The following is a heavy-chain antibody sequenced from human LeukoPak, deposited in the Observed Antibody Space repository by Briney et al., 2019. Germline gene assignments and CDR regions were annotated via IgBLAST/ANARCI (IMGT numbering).Heavy chain of an antibody. CDR1: GGSFSGYY. Sequence: SETLSLSCAVSGGSFSGYYMNWIRQPPGKGLEWIGEINHSGSTNYNPSLETRVPISVDTSNNKCSLRLTSVTAADTAVYYRARWPPYGDHVRAFDMWGQATMVTVSS. CDR2: INHSGST. D-gene: IGHD4-17*01. V-gene: IGHV4-34*01. J-gene: IGHJ3*02. CDR3: ARWPPYGDHVRAFDM.